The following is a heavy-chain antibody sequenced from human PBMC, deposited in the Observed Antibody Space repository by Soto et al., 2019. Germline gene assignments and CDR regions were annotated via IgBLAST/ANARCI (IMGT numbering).Heavy chain of an antibody. D-gene: IGHD3-10*01. CDR3: ASAYGSGYMDV. CDR2: VYYSGST. J-gene: IGHJ6*02. V-gene: IGHV4-31*03. CDR1: GGSISSGGYY. Sequence: QVQLQESGPGRVKPSQTLSLTCTVSGGSISSGGYYWSWIRQHPGKGLECIGYVYYSGSTYYNPYSKSRVTISVDTSKNRFSLTLSPVTAAGRAVYYCASAYGSGYMDVWGQGTTVTVSS.